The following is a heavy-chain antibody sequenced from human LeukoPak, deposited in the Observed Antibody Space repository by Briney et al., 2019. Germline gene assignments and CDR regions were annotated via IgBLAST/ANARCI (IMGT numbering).Heavy chain of an antibody. CDR1: GGSISNSGFY. Sequence: SETLSLTCTVSGGSISNSGFYWGWIRQPPGKGLEWIGNVYYSGSTYYNSSLKSRVTMSVDTSKNQFSLQLRSVTPEDTAVYYCARDLPPGAAGVTSPFDYWGQGTLVTVSA. D-gene: IGHD6-13*01. CDR3: ARDLPPGAAGVTSPFDY. V-gene: IGHV4-39*02. CDR2: VYYSGST. J-gene: IGHJ4*02.